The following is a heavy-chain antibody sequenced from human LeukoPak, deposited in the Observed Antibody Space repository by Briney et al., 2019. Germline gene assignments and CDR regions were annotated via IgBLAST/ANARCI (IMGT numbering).Heavy chain of an antibody. V-gene: IGHV3-7*01. J-gene: IGHJ4*02. Sequence: PGGSLRLSCAASGYTFNKYYMSWVRQAPGKGLEWVADIKQDGGEKYYVDSVKGRFTISRDNPKNSLYLQMNSLRADDTAVYYCVREGGEYLSGPFDYWGRGTLVTVSS. D-gene: IGHD1-26*01. CDR1: GYTFNKYY. CDR2: IKQDGGEK. CDR3: VREGGEYLSGPFDY.